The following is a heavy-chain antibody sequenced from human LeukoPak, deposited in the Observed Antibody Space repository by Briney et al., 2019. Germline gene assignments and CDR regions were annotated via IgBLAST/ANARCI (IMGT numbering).Heavy chain of an antibody. D-gene: IGHD2-2*01. J-gene: IGHJ5*02. CDR2: INPSGGST. CDR3: ASNTANCSSTSCYLWVLGS. CDR1: GYTFTSYY. V-gene: IGHV1-46*01. Sequence: ASVKVSCKASGYTFTSYYMHWVRQAPGQGLEWMGIINPSGGSTSYAQKFQGRVTVTRDTSTSTVYMELSSLRSEDTAVYYCASNTANCSSTSCYLWVLGSWGQGTLVTVSS.